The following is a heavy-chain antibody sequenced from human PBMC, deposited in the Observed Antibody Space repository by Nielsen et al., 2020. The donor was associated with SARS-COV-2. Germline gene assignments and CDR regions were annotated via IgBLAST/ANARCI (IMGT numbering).Heavy chain of an antibody. CDR1: GFNFINYG. Sequence: GESLKISCAASGFNFINYGMNWVRQAPGQGLEWVSGISAGGDSTYYADSVKGRFTVSRDNSKNTLYLHMNTLRAEDTAIYYCAKDLLESWNDPPFHFDYWGQGTLVTVSS. D-gene: IGHD1-1*01. V-gene: IGHV3-23*01. J-gene: IGHJ4*02. CDR2: ISAGGDST. CDR3: AKDLLESWNDPPFHFDY.